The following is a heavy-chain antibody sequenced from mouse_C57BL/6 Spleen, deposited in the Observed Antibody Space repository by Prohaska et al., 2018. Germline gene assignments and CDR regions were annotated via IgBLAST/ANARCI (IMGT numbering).Heavy chain of an antibody. Sequence: FTSYGISFLKRRTGHVLEWIGEIYPRSGNTNYNEKFKGKATLTADKSTSTAYMEIRSLTSEDSAVYFYERWDDGLDYWGQGTILTVSS. CDR3: ERWDDGLDY. V-gene: IGHV1-81*01. D-gene: IGHD2-3*01. CDR2: IYPRSGNT. CDR1: FTSYG. J-gene: IGHJ2*01.